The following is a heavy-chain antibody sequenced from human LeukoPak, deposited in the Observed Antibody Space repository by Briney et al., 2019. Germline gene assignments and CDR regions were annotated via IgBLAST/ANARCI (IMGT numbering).Heavy chain of an antibody. CDR2: ISWNSGSI. CDR1: GFTFDDYA. J-gene: IGHJ4*02. D-gene: IGHD3-22*01. Sequence: PGGSLRLSCAASGFTFDDYAMHWVRQAPGRGLEWVSGISWNSGSIGYADSVKGRFTISRDDAKNTLYLQMNSLRAEDTAVYYCARGVNRYYYDSSGYQGNWGQGTLVTVSS. V-gene: IGHV3-9*01. CDR3: ARGVNRYYYDSSGYQGN.